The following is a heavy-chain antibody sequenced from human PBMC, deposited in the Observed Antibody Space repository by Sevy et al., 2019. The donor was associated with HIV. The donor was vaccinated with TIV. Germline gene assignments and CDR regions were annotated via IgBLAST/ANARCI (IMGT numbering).Heavy chain of an antibody. J-gene: IGHJ4*02. CDR2: IRSKANSYAT. Sequence: GGSLRLTCAASGFTFSGSAMHWVRLASGKGLEWVGRIRSKANSYATAYAASVKGRFTISRDDSKNTAYLQMNSLKTEDTAAYYCHSSGWYPTDYWVQGTLVTVSS. CDR3: HSSGWYPTDY. CDR1: GFTFSGSA. V-gene: IGHV3-73*01. D-gene: IGHD6-19*01.